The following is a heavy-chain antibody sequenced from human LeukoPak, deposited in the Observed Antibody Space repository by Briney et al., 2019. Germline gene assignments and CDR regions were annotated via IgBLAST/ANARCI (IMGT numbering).Heavy chain of an antibody. Sequence: GRSLRLSCAASGFTFSSYGMHWVRQAPGKGLEWVANIKQEGSEKYSVDSVKGRFTTSRDNAKNSLYLQMNSLRAEDTAVYYCARDLGVVYALGFDYWGQGTLVTVSS. CDR2: IKQEGSEK. V-gene: IGHV3-7*05. D-gene: IGHD2-8*02. CDR1: GFTFSSYG. CDR3: ARDLGVVYALGFDY. J-gene: IGHJ4*02.